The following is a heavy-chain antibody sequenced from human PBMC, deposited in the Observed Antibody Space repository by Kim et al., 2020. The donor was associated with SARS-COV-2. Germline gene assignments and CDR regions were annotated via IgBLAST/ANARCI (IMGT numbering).Heavy chain of an antibody. V-gene: IGHV3-11*01. D-gene: IGHD2-15*01. J-gene: IGHJ3*02. Sequence: YADSVKGRFTITRDNAKNSLDLQMDNLVVEDWATYYCSLADRRTNDVFDTWGQGTMVTVSS. CDR3: SLADRRTNDVFDT.